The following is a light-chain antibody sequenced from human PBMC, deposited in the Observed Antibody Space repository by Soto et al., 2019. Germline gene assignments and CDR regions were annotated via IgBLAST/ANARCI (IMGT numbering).Light chain of an antibody. CDR3: QQRSNWPPTWT. CDR1: QSVSSY. Sequence: EIVLSQSPATLSLSPGERATLSCRASQSVSSYLAWYQHIPGQAPRLLIYDASKRATGIPARFSGSGSGTDXXLTISSLEPEDFAVYYCQQRSNWPPTWTFGQGTKVEVK. V-gene: IGKV3-11*01. J-gene: IGKJ1*01. CDR2: DAS.